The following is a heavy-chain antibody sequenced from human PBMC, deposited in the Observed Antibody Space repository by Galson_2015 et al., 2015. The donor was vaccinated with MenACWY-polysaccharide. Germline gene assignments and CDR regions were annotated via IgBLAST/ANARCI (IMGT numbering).Heavy chain of an antibody. D-gene: IGHD2-2*01. CDR3: ARAPTPYCSSTSCFNKYAFDI. J-gene: IGHJ3*02. CDR1: SGSISSRGHH. Sequence: ETLSLTCTVSSGSISSRGHHWGWIRQPPGKGLEWIGIVYYSGNTYYNPSLESRVTISVDTSKNQFSLKLNSVTAADTALYYCARAPTPYCSSTSCFNKYAFDIWGQGTRATVSS. V-gene: IGHV4-39*01. CDR2: VYYSGNT.